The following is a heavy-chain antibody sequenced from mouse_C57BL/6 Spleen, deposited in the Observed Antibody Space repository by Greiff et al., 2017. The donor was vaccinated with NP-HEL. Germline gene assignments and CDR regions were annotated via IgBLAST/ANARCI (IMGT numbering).Heavy chain of an antibody. V-gene: IGHV1-42*01. CDR2: INPSTGGT. D-gene: IGHD1-1*01. CDR1: GYSFTGYY. J-gene: IGHJ4*01. Sequence: VQLKQSGPELVKPGASVKISCKASGYSFTGYYMNWVKQSPEKSLEWIGEINPSTGGTTYNQKFKAKATLTVDKSSSTAYMQLKSLTSEDSAVYYCAEIYYYGSGAMDYWGQGTSVTVSS. CDR3: AEIYYYGSGAMDY.